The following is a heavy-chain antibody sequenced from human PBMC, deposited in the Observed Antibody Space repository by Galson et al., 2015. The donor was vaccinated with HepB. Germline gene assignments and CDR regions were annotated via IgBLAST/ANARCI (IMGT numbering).Heavy chain of an antibody. CDR1: GYTLTELS. Sequence: SVKVSCKVSGYTLTELSMHWVRQAPGKGLEWMGGFDPEDGETIYAQKFQGRVTMTEDTSTDTAYMELSSLRSEDTAVYYCATARDSSGWYDAFDIWGQGTMVTVSS. V-gene: IGHV1-24*01. D-gene: IGHD6-19*01. CDR2: FDPEDGET. CDR3: ATARDSSGWYDAFDI. J-gene: IGHJ3*02.